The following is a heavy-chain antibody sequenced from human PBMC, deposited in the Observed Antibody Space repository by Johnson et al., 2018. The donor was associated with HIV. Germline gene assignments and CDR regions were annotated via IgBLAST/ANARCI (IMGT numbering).Heavy chain of an antibody. CDR2: ISGSGGDT. Sequence: MLLVESGGGLVQPGGSLRLSCAAFGFTFSSYAISWVRQAPGKGLEWVSAISGSGGDTHYADSVKGRFTISRDNSKNTMYLQMNSLRAEDTAIYYCAKGIEAGWQVDAFDIWGQGTRVTVSS. J-gene: IGHJ3*02. CDR3: AKGIEAGWQVDAFDI. D-gene: IGHD6-19*01. V-gene: IGHV3-23*04. CDR1: GFTFSSYA.